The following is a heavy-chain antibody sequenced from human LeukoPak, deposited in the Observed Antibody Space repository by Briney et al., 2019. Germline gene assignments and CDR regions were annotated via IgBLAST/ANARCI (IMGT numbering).Heavy chain of an antibody. CDR3: AKDCSGGSCFDY. J-gene: IGHJ4*02. Sequence: PGRSLRLSCAASGFTFSSYGMHWVRQASGKGLEWVAVIWYDGSNKYYADSVKGRFTISRDNSKNTLYLQMNSLRAEDTAVYYCAKDCSGGSCFDYWGQGTLVTVSS. D-gene: IGHD2-15*01. CDR1: GFTFSSYG. CDR2: IWYDGSNK. V-gene: IGHV3-33*06.